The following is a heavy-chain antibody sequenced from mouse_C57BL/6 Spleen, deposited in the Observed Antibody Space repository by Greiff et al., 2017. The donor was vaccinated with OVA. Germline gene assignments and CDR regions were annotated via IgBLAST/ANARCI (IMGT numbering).Heavy chain of an antibody. CDR1: GFTFSDYY. Sequence: EVKLVESGGGLVQPGGSLKLSCAASGFTFSDYYMYWVRQTPEKRLEWVAYISNGGGSTYYPDTVKGRFTISRDNAKNTLYLQMSRLKSEDTAMYYCARHGVRRTLAYWGQGTLVTVSA. CDR3: ARHGVRRTLAY. V-gene: IGHV5-12*01. D-gene: IGHD2-13*01. J-gene: IGHJ3*01. CDR2: ISNGGGST.